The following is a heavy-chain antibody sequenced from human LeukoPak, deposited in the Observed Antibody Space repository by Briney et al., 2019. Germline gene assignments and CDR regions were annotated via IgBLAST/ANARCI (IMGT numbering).Heavy chain of an antibody. CDR2: IYYSGST. D-gene: IGHD6-19*01. Sequence: PSETLSLTCTVSGGSISSGGYYWSWIRQPPGNGLEWFGYIYYSGSTYYNPSLKSRVTISVDTSKNQFSLKLSSVTAADTAVYYCARVDSGWYPYYYYGMDVWGQGTTVTVSS. CDR1: GGSISSGGYY. J-gene: IGHJ6*01. V-gene: IGHV4-30-4*02. CDR3: ARVDSGWYPYYYYGMDV.